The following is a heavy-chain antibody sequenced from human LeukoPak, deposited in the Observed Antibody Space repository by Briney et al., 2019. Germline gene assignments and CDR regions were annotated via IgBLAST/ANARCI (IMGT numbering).Heavy chain of an antibody. V-gene: IGHV3-21*01. J-gene: IGHJ6*03. Sequence: GGSLRLSCAASGFTFSSYSMNWVRQAPGKGLEWVSSISSSSSYIYYADSVKGRFTISRDNAKNSLYLQMNSLRAEDTAVYYCARDGVEMATIPYYYMDVWGKGTTVTVSS. CDR3: ARDGVEMATIPYYYMDV. CDR2: ISSSSSYI. D-gene: IGHD5-24*01. CDR1: GFTFSSYS.